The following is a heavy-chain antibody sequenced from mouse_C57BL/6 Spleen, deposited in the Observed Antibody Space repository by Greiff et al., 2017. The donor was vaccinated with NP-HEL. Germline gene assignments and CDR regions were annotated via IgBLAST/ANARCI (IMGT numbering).Heavy chain of an antibody. Sequence: QVQLQQSGAELVRPGTSVKMSCKASGYTFTNYWIGWAKQRPGHGLEWIGDIYPGGGYTNYNEKFKGKATLTADKSSSTAYMQFSSLTSEDSAIYYSARVSPYYFDYWGQGTTLTVSS. CDR3: ARVSPYYFDY. V-gene: IGHV1-63*01. CDR2: IYPGGGYT. J-gene: IGHJ2*01. CDR1: GYTFTNYW.